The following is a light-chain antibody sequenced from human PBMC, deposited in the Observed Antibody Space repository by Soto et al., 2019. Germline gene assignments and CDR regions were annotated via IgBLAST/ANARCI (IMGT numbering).Light chain of an antibody. CDR1: RSLVYSDGNTY. Sequence: DAVMTQSPLSLPVTVGQPASISCRSSRSLVYSDGNTYLSWLQQRPGQSPRRLIYKVSSRDSGVPDRFSGSRSGTDFTLKISRVEAEDVGIYYCMQGTHWPRTFGQGTKLEIK. J-gene: IGKJ2*01. CDR2: KVS. V-gene: IGKV2-30*01. CDR3: MQGTHWPRT.